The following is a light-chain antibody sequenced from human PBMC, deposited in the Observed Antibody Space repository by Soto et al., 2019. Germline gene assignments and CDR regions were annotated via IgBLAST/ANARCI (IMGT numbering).Light chain of an antibody. V-gene: IGKV3-15*01. J-gene: IGKJ1*01. CDR2: GAS. CDR3: QQYDSWLVWT. CDR1: QSVSSN. Sequence: KQSPATLSVSPGDTDTLSCRANQSVSSNLAWYQQKPGQAPRLLIYGASTRATAIPARFSGSGSGTEFTLNITSRQSEEISVYYCQQYDSWLVWTFGQGTKVDIK.